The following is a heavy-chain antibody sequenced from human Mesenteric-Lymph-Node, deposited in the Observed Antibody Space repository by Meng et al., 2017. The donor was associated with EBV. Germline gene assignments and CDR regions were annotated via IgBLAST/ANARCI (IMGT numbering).Heavy chain of an antibody. CDR3: ARGFGSGYDLAFES. D-gene: IGHD5-12*01. J-gene: IGHJ4*02. Sequence: HVQLQESGPGLGKPSGXXXXXCXVSGGSVSRGGYYWSWVRQPPGKGLEWVGYIYYDGITYYNPSLKSRVSISIDTSKNQFSLNLSSVTAADTAVYYCARGFGSGYDLAFESWGQGTLFTVSS. CDR2: IYYDGIT. V-gene: IGHV4-30-4*02. CDR1: GGSVSRGGYY.